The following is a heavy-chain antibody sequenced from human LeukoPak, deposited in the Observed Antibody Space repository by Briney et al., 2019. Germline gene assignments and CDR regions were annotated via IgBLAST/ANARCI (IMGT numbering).Heavy chain of an antibody. CDR1: GGSISSYY. CDR3: ARGPQWFGGLVYYYMDV. V-gene: IGHV4-59*01. D-gene: IGHD3-10*01. J-gene: IGHJ6*03. CDR2: IYYSGST. Sequence: SETLSLTCTVSGGSISSYYWSWIRQPPGKGLEWIGYIYYSGSTNYNPSLKSRVTISVDTSKNQFSLKLSSVTAADTAVYYRARGPQWFGGLVYYYMDVWGKGTTVTISS.